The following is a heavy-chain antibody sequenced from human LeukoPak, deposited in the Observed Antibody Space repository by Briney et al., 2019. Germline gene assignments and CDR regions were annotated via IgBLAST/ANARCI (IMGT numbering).Heavy chain of an antibody. D-gene: IGHD4-17*01. Sequence: ASVKVSCKTSGGTFITHVINWVRQAPGQGLEWMGGIFPLFTTPNYAQSFRGRVTITADKFTNTSYMELSSLRSEDTAVYYCARGSPYYGDFDFWGQGSLVTVSS. CDR1: GGTFITHV. CDR3: ARGSPYYGDFDF. J-gene: IGHJ4*02. V-gene: IGHV1-69*06. CDR2: IFPLFTTP.